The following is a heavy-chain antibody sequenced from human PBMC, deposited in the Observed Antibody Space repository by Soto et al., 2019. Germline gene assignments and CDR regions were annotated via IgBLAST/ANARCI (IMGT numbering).Heavy chain of an antibody. CDR1: GGSISSYY. J-gene: IGHJ6*02. CDR3: ARIPAARGARVYYYYYGMDV. V-gene: IGHV4-59*08. D-gene: IGHD6-6*01. CDR2: IYYSGST. Sequence: SETLSLTCTVSGGSISSYYWSWIRQPPGKGLEWIGYIYYSGSTNYNPSLKSRVTISVDTSKNQFSLKLSSVTAADTAVYYCARIPAARGARVYYYYYGMDVWGQGTTVTV.